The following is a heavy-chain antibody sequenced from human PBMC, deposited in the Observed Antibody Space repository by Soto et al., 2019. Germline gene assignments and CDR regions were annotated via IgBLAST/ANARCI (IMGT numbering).Heavy chain of an antibody. D-gene: IGHD1-1*01. CDR3: AKDWNDANYDYGTDV. J-gene: IGHJ6*02. CDR1: GFAFSSFG. CDR2: ISHDGSKK. Sequence: VGSLRLSGVASGFAFSSFGMHWVRQAPGKGLEWVAFISHDGSKKKFVDSVKGRFTISRDDSGNTLYLQMNSLRADDTAVYFCAKDWNDANYDYGTDVWGQGTTVTVPS. V-gene: IGHV3-30*18.